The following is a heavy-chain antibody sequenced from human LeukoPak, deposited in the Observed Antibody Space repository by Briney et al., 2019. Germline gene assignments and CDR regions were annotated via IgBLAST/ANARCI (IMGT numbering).Heavy chain of an antibody. V-gene: IGHV3-21*01. D-gene: IGHD3-22*01. CDR1: GFTFSSYS. CDR2: ISSSSSYI. Sequence: GGSLRLSCAVSGFTFSSYSMNWVRQAPGKGLEWVSSISSSSSYIYYADSVKGRFTISRDNAKNSLYLQMNSLRAEDTAVYYCARAPNDSSGYTIAPDAFDIWGQGTMVTVSS. J-gene: IGHJ3*02. CDR3: ARAPNDSSGYTIAPDAFDI.